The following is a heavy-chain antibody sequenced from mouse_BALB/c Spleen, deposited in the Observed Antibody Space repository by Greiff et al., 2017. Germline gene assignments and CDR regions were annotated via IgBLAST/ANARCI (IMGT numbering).Heavy chain of an antibody. CDR2: ISSGGSYT. CDR1: GFTFSSYG. Sequence: EVMLVESGGGLVKPGGSLKLSCAASGFTFSSYGMSWVRQTPDKRLEWVATISSGGSYTYYPDSVKGRFTISRDNAKNTLYLQMSSLKSEDTAMYYCARHWTYWGQGTLVTVSA. J-gene: IGHJ3*01. CDR3: ARHWTY. V-gene: IGHV5-6*03.